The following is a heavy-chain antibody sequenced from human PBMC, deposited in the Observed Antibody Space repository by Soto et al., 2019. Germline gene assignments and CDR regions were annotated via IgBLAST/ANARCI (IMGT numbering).Heavy chain of an antibody. CDR2: FTPMFGTP. D-gene: IGHD3-22*01. CDR1: GGTFSRYT. V-gene: IGHV1-69*01. J-gene: IGHJ4*02. Sequence: QVQLVQSGAEVKKPGSSVKVSCKASGGTFSRYTITWVRQAPGQGLEWLGGFTPMFGTPNYAQKFQGRVTITADESTSTAYMELSSLRSEDTAMYYCARDGTLYDSSAYYYLYWGQGTLVTVSS. CDR3: ARDGTLYDSSAYYYLY.